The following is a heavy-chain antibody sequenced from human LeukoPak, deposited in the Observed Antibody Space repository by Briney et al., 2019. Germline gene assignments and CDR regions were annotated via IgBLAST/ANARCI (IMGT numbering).Heavy chain of an antibody. CDR3: ARDASGGPFDY. D-gene: IGHD6-25*01. CDR1: GGTFSSYA. J-gene: IGHJ4*02. CDR2: IIIIFGTA. V-gene: IGHV1-69*13. Sequence: SVKVSCKASGGTFSSYAISWVRQAPGQGLEWMGGIIIIFGTAKYAQKFQGRVTITADESTSTAYMELSSLRSEDTAVYYCARDASGGPFDYWGQGTLVTVSS.